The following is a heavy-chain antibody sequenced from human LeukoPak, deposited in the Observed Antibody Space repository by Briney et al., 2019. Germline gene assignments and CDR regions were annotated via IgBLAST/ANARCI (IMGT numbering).Heavy chain of an antibody. J-gene: IGHJ4*02. D-gene: IGHD1-1*01. Sequence: PGGSLRLSCAASGFPFSSYWMSWVRQAPGKGLEWVANIKQDGSDKYYVDSMKGRFTISRDNAKNSLYLQLNSLRADGTAVYYCARLTGTTGFDYWGQGTLVTVSS. V-gene: IGHV3-7*01. CDR3: ARLTGTTGFDY. CDR1: GFPFSSYW. CDR2: IKQDGSDK.